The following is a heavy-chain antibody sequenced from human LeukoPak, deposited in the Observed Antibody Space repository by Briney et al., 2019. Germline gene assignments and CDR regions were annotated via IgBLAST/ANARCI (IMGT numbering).Heavy chain of an antibody. CDR1: GFTFSSYA. J-gene: IGHJ3*02. CDR3: ARDSKVATGDAFDI. D-gene: IGHD5-12*01. V-gene: IGHV3-30*04. CDR2: ISYDGSNK. Sequence: PGGSLRLSCAASGFTFSSYAMHWVRQAPGKGLEWVAVISYDGSNKYYADSVKGRFTISRDNSKNTLYLQMNSLRAEDTAVYYCARDSKVATGDAFDIWGQGTMVTVSS.